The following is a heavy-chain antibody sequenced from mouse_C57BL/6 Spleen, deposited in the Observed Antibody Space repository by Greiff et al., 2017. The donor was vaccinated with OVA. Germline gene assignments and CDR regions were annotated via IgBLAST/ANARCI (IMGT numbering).Heavy chain of an antibody. V-gene: IGHV1-52*01. CDR2: IDPSDSET. CDR3: ARGDYYGSSPYYFDY. Sequence: VQLQQPGAELVRPGSSVKLSCKASGYTFTSYWMHWVKQRPIQGLEWIGNIDPSDSETHYTQQFKDKATLTADNSSSTAYMQLISLTSEDSAVSYCARGDYYGSSPYYFDYWGQGTTLTVSS. CDR1: GYTFTSYW. D-gene: IGHD1-1*01. J-gene: IGHJ2*01.